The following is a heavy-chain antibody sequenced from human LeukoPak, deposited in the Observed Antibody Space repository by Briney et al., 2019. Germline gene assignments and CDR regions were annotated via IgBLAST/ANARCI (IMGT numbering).Heavy chain of an antibody. J-gene: IGHJ3*02. V-gene: IGHV4-38-2*02. CDR2: IYHSGST. CDR1: GYSISSGYY. CDR3: ARPWYMVPGGGDAFDI. Sequence: SETLSLTCTVSGYSISSGYYWGWIRQPPGKGLEWIGSIYHSGSTYYNPSLKSRVTISVDTSKNQFSLKLSSVTAADTAVYYCARPWYMVPGGGDAFDIWGQGTMVTVSS. D-gene: IGHD3-10*01.